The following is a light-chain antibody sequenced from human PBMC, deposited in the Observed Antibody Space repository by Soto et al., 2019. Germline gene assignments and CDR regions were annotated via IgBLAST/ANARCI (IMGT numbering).Light chain of an antibody. Sequence: SALTQLRSVAGSPGQSVRISCPVTSSDVGAYNFVSWYQQHPGKAPRLLIYAVTKRPAAVPARFSGSKSGNTASLTISGLQAEDEADYYCCSYAGSSTIDDFGSAPQVTV. J-gene: IGLJ1*01. CDR3: CSYAGSSTIDD. CDR2: AVT. V-gene: IGLV2-11*01. CDR1: SSDVGAYNF.